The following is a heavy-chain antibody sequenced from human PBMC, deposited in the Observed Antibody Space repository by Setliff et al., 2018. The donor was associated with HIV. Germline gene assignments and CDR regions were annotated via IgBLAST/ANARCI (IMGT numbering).Heavy chain of an antibody. V-gene: IGHV4-59*01. D-gene: IGHD2-2*01. J-gene: IGHJ6*03. CDR2: IYYSGST. Sequence: PSETLSLTCSVSGGSISTYYWSWIRQPPGQGLEWIGYIYYSGSTNYNPSLKSRVTISVNKSKNQFSLKLRSVTAADTAVYYCARVVRQVPASYYYYYYTDVWGKGTTVTVSS. CDR1: GGSISTYY. CDR3: ARVVRQVPASYYYYYYTDV.